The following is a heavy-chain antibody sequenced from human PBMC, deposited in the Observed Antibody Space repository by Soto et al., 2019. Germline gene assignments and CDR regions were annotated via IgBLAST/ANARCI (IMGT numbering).Heavy chain of an antibody. D-gene: IGHD5-18*01. CDR1: GYTFTHYY. J-gene: IGHJ4*02. V-gene: IGHV1-46*01. CDR3: ATSVNSAMAFDY. CDR2: INPNGGST. Sequence: ASVKVSCKASGYTFTHYYIHWVRQAPGQGLEWMGIINPNGGSTTYAQKFRAGFTMTRDTSTSTVYMELSSLRSEDSAVYYCATSVNSAMAFDYWGQGTLVTVSS.